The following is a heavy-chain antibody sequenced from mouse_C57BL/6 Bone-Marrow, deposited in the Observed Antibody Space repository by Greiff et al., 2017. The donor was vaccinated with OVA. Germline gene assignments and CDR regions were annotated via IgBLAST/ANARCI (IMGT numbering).Heavy chain of an antibody. D-gene: IGHD1-1*01. J-gene: IGHJ4*01. CDR2: ISDGGSYT. CDR1: GFTFSSYA. CDR3: ARDGYYGSSLYAMDY. V-gene: IGHV5-4*01. Sequence: EVKLMESGGGLVKPGGSLKLSCAASGFTFSSYAMSWVRQTPETRLEWVATISDGGSYTYYPDNVKGRFTISRDNAKNNLYLQMSHLKSEDTAMYYCARDGYYGSSLYAMDYWGQGTSVTVSS.